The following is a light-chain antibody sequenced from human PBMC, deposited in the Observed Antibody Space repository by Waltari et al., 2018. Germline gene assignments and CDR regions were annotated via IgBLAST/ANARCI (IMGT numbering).Light chain of an antibody. J-gene: IGKJ4*01. CDR1: QSISGW. CDR3: QQHNTYPLT. CDR2: KAS. V-gene: IGKV1-5*03. Sequence: DIQMTQSLSTLSAPFGTRVTITCRASQSISGWLAWYQQKPGKAPKLLIYKASSLESGVPSRFSGSGSGTEFTLTISSLQPDDFATFYCQQHNTYPLTFGGGTKVEIK.